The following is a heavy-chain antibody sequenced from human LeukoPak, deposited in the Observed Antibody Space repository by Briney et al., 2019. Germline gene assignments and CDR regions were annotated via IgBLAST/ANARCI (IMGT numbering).Heavy chain of an antibody. CDR2: INPNSGGT. CDR1: GYTFTGYY. V-gene: IGHV1-2*02. Sequence: ASVKVSCKASGYTFTGYYMHWVRQAPGQGLEWMGWINPNSGGTNYAQKFQGRVTMTRNTSISTAYMELSSLRSEDTAVYYCARGSYYGSGSYFLYYYYYYMDVWGKGTTVTISS. CDR3: ARGSYYGSGSYFLYYYYYYMDV. J-gene: IGHJ6*03. D-gene: IGHD3-10*01.